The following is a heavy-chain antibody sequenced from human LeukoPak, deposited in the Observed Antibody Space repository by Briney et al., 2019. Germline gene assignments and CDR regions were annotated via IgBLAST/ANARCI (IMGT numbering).Heavy chain of an antibody. D-gene: IGHD2-2*01. V-gene: IGHV3-23*01. CDR1: VFTFTHYA. CDR2: ICVRGGSA. J-gene: IGHJ4*02. Sequence: GGALRVSCVASVFTFTHYAMNWVRPAPRKGGGWVSVICVRGGSAYYADSVKGRFTISRDDSQNTLTLQMTSLSAEDTAVYLCARSQGASCYDVMDYWGQGTLVSVSS. CDR3: ARSQGASCYDVMDY.